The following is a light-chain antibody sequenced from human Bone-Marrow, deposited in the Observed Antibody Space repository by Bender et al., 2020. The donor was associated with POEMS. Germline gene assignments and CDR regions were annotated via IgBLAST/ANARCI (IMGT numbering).Light chain of an antibody. CDR2: SND. CDR3: AAWDDNLGAFI. J-gene: IGLJ2*01. Sequence: QSVLTQPPSASGTPGQRVIISCSGGSFNIANNYVSWYQQIPGTAPRLVMYSNDQRPSGGPDRFSGSKSGASASLAISGLRSDDEAEYFCAAWDDNLGAFIFGGGTKMTVL. CDR1: SFNIANNY. V-gene: IGLV1-47*02.